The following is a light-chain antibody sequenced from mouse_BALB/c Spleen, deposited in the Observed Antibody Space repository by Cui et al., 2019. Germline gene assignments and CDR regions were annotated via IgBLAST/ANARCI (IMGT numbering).Light chain of an antibody. J-gene: IGKJ1*01. CDR2: YTS. Sequence: DIQMTQSPSSLSASLGGKVTPTCTASQDSSKFRSWYQHKPGKGPRLLIHYTSTLHPGITSMCSGRGSSGDYSFSSSNLDPEDMATYCLLQYNNPLTFGGGTKLEIK. CDR1: QDSSKF. V-gene: IGKV19-93*01. CDR3: LQYNNPLT.